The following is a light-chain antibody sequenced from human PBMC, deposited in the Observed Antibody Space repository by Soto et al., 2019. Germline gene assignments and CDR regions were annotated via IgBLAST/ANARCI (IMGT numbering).Light chain of an antibody. CDR2: DAS. V-gene: IGKV1-33*01. CDR1: QDISNY. J-gene: IGKJ4*01. CDR3: LEYDSFLLP. Sequence: DIQMTQSPSSLSASVGDRVTITCQASQDISNYLNWYQQKPGKAPKLLIYDASNLETGVTSRFSGSGSGTDFTFTISSLEPEDIATYYCLEYDSFLLPFGGGTKVEIK.